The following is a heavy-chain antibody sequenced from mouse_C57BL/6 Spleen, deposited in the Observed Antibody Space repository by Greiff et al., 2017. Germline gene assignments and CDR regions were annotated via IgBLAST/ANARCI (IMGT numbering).Heavy chain of an antibody. J-gene: IGHJ3*01. CDR2: INPYDGGT. D-gene: IGHD3-2*02. Sequence: EVQLQESGAVLVKPGASVKMSCKASGYTFTNYYMNWVNQSPGKSLEWIGVINPYDGGTSYNQKFKGKATLTVDKSSSTAYMQLSSLTSENSAVYYCARDGAAKAPFAYWGQGTLVTVSA. CDR1: GYTFTNYY. CDR3: ARDGAAKAPFAY. V-gene: IGHV1-19*01.